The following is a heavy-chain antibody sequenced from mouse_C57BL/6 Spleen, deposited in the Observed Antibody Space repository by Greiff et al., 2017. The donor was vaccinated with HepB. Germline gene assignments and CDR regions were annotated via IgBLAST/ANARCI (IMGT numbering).Heavy chain of an antibody. CDR1: GYTFTDYY. CDR3: ARNDPAWFAY. J-gene: IGHJ3*01. V-gene: IGHV1-19*01. Sequence: EVQLQQSGPVLVKPGASVKMSCKASGYTFTDYYMNWVKQSHGKSLEWIGVIYPYNGGTSYNQKFKGKATLTVDKSSSTAYMELNSLTSEDSAVYYCARNDPAWFAYWGQGTLVTVSA. CDR2: IYPYNGGT.